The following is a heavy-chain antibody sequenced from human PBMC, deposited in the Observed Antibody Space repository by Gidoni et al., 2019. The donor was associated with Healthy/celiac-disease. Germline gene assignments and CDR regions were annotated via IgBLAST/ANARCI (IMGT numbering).Heavy chain of an antibody. CDR1: GGSISSSSYY. CDR2: IYYSGST. J-gene: IGHJ6*02. Sequence: QLQLQESGPGLVKPSETLSLTCTGSGGSISSSSYYWGWTRQPPGKGLEWIGSIYYSGSTYYNPSLKSRVTISVDTSKNQFSLKLSSVTAADTAVYYCARDRISGSTYYYYYYGMDVWGQGTTVTVSS. D-gene: IGHD6-19*01. CDR3: ARDRISGSTYYYYYYGMDV. V-gene: IGHV4-39*07.